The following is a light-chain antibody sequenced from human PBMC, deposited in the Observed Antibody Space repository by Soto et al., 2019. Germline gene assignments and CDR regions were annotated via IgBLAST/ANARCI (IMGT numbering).Light chain of an antibody. CDR2: KVS. J-gene: IGKJ4*01. Sequence: DVVMTQSPLSLPVTLGQPASISCRSSQSLVYSDGNTYLNWFQQRPGHSPRRLIDKVSNRDSGAPDTSSGSEPGTDFTLGISSLEANDVVDDYYMQGTHWPPIIGGGTKVDIK. CDR3: MQGTHWPPI. V-gene: IGKV2-30*01. CDR1: QSLVYSDGNTY.